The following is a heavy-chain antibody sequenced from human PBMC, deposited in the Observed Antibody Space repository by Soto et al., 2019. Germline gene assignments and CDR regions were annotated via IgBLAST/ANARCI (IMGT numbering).Heavy chain of an antibody. Sequence: PSQTLSLTCAISGESVSSNSAAWNWIRQSPSRGLEWLGRTYYRSKWYNDYAVSVKSRITINPDTSKNQFSLQLNSVTPEDTAVYYCARAFNTIFGVANMDVWRQGTTVTVSS. CDR3: ARAFNTIFGVANMDV. J-gene: IGHJ6*02. D-gene: IGHD3-3*01. V-gene: IGHV6-1*01. CDR2: TYYRSKWYN. CDR1: GESVSSNSAA.